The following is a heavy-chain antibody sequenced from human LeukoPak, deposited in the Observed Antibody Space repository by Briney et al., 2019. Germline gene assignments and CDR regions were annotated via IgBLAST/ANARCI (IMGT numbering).Heavy chain of an antibody. CDR2: IGTLADT. D-gene: IGHD6-19*01. CDR3: ATGRSSRWSYAFDI. J-gene: IGHJ3*02. V-gene: IGHV3-13*01. CDR1: GLTFSSHD. Sequence: GGSLRLSCAASGLTFSSHDMHWVRQVTGKGLEWVSAIGTLADTFYSDSVKGRFTIYRENAKNSLYLQMNSLRAGDTAVYYCATGRSSRWSYAFDIWGRGTMVTVSS.